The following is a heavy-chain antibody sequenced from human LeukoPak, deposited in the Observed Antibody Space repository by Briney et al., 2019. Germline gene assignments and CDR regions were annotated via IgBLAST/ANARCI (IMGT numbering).Heavy chain of an antibody. D-gene: IGHD3-22*01. V-gene: IGHV3-48*02. Sequence: GGSLRLSCAASGFTFSSYSMNWVRQAPGKGLEWVSYISSSSSTIYYADSVKSRFTISRDNAKNSLYLQMNSLRDEDTAVYYCAGNSSGYYPDAFDIWGQGTMVTVSS. J-gene: IGHJ3*02. CDR3: AGNSSGYYPDAFDI. CDR1: GFTFSSYS. CDR2: ISSSSSTI.